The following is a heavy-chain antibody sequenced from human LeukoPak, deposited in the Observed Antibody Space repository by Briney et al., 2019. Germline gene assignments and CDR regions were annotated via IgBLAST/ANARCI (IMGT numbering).Heavy chain of an antibody. CDR1: GYSISSGYY. D-gene: IGHD2-8*01. CDR3: ARQDIVLMVYAPGGFDP. V-gene: IGHV4-38-2*01. J-gene: IGHJ5*02. CDR2: IYHSGST. Sequence: PSETLSLTCAVSGYSISSGYYWGWIRQPPGKGLEWIGSIYHSGSTFYNPSLKSRVAISVGTSKNQFSLKLNSVTAADTAMYYCARQDIVLMVYAPGGFDPWGQGALVTVSS.